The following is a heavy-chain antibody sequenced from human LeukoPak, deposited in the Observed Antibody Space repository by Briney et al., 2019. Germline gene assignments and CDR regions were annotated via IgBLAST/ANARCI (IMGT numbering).Heavy chain of an antibody. CDR3: ARSIAARRHWFDP. D-gene: IGHD6-6*01. V-gene: IGHV1-8*01. J-gene: IGHJ5*02. Sequence: ASVKVSCKASGYTFTSYDINWVRQATGQGLEWIGWMNPNSGNTGYAQKFQGRVTMTRDTSISTAYMELSRLRSDDTAVYYCARSIAARRHWFDPWGQGTLVTVSS. CDR1: GYTFTSYD. CDR2: MNPNSGNT.